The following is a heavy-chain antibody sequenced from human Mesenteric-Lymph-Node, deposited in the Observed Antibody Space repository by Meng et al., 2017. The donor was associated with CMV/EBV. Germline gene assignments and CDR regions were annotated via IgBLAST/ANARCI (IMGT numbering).Heavy chain of an antibody. J-gene: IGHJ4*02. CDR2: MNPYTGNT. D-gene: IGHD3-10*01. CDR3: ARRGGAGSGPKEPDY. CDR1: GYTFSDYY. Sequence: ASVKVSCKASGYTFSDYYIHWVRQATGQGLEWMGWMNPYTGNTGYAQKFQGRVTMTRNTSISTAYMELSSLKSEDTAVYYCARRGGAGSGPKEPDYWGQGALVTVSS. V-gene: IGHV1-8*02.